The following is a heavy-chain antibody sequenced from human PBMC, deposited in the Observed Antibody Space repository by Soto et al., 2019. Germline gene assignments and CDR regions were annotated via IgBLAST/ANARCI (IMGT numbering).Heavy chain of an antibody. D-gene: IGHD2-15*01. V-gene: IGHV3-23*01. Sequence: GGSLRLSCAASGFTFSSYAMSWVRQAPGKGLEWVSAISGSGGSTYYADSVKGRFTISRDNSKNTLYLQMNSLRAEDTAVYYCAKVLCSGGSCYVDYWGQGTLVTVS. CDR2: ISGSGGST. J-gene: IGHJ4*02. CDR1: GFTFSSYA. CDR3: AKVLCSGGSCYVDY.